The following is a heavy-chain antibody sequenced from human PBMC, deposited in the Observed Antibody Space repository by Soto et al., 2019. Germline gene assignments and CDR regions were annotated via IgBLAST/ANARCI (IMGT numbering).Heavy chain of an antibody. CDR1: GFTFSSYE. J-gene: IGHJ5*02. CDR3: ARGVYDSSGYYARPNNWFEP. V-gene: IGHV3-48*03. CDR2: ISSSGSTI. Sequence: PGGSLRLSSAASGFTFSSYEMNWVRQAPGKGLEWVSYISSSGSTIYYADSVKGRFTISRDNAENSLYLQMNSLRAEDTAVYYCARGVYDSSGYYARPNNWFEPWGQGTLVTVS. D-gene: IGHD3-22*01.